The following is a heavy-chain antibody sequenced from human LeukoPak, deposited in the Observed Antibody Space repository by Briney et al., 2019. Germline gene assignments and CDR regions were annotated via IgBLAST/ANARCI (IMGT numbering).Heavy chain of an antibody. D-gene: IGHD5-12*01. J-gene: IGHJ4*02. CDR3: ARDRAGGYDVFDY. V-gene: IGHV3-53*01. Sequence: PGGSLRLSCAASGFSVGSNYMTWVRQAPGKGLEWVSVIYSGDNSYYADSVKGRFTISRDTSKNTLYLQMNSLRVEDTAVYYCARDRAGGYDVFDYWGQGTLVTVSS. CDR2: IYSGDNS. CDR1: GFSVGSNY.